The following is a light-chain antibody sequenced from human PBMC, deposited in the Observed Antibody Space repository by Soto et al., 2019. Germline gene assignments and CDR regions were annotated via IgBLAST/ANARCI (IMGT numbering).Light chain of an antibody. V-gene: IGKV1-5*03. J-gene: IGKJ1*01. CDR1: QTVSSW. CDR3: QHYNSYSEA. Sequence: DIQLTQSPSTLSGSVGDTVTITCRASQTVSSWLAWYQQKPGKAPKLLIYKASTLDSGVPSRFSGSGSGTEFTLTISSLQPDDFATYYCQHYNSYSEAFGQGTKVDI. CDR2: KAS.